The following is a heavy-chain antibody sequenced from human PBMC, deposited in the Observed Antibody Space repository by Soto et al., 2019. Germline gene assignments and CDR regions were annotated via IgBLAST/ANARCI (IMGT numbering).Heavy chain of an antibody. V-gene: IGHV4-4*02. CDR2: IYYSGST. CDR1: GGSISSSNW. CDR3: ASKDTAMVRDYYYYYGMDV. Sequence: TLSLTCAVSGGSISSSNWWRWVRQPPGKGLEWIGGIYYSGSTNYNPSLKSRVTIPVDTSKNQFSLKLSSVTAADTAVYYCASKDTAMVRDYYYYYGMDVWGQGTTVTVSS. J-gene: IGHJ6*02. D-gene: IGHD5-18*01.